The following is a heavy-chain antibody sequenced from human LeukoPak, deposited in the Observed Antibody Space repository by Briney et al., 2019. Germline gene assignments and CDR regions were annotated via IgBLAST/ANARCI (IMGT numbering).Heavy chain of an antibody. D-gene: IGHD3-22*01. Sequence: PGRSLRLSCAASGFTFSSYGMHWVRQAPGKGLEWVAVIWYDGSNKYYADSVKGRFTISRDNSKNTLYPQMNSLRAEDTAVYYCARVLLPLYGMDVWGQGTTVTVSS. CDR1: GFTFSSYG. V-gene: IGHV3-33*01. J-gene: IGHJ6*02. CDR2: IWYDGSNK. CDR3: ARVLLPLYGMDV.